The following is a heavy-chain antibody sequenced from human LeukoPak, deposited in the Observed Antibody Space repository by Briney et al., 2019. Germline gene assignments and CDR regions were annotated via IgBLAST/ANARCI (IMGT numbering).Heavy chain of an antibody. Sequence: ASVKVSCKASGYTFTGYYMHWVRQAPGQGLEWMGWINPNSGGTNYAQKFQGRVTMTRDTSISTAYMELSRLRSDDTAVYYCASRDIVVVPAATATGDAFDIWGQGTMVTVSS. V-gene: IGHV1-2*02. CDR1: GYTFTGYY. J-gene: IGHJ3*02. CDR3: ASRDIVVVPAATATGDAFDI. CDR2: INPNSGGT. D-gene: IGHD2-2*01.